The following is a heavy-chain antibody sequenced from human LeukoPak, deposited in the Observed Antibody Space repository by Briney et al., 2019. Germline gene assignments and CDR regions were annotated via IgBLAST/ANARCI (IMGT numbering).Heavy chain of an antibody. CDR3: ARDNPMCSSSTSCPHLNWFDP. V-gene: IGHV3-21*01. Sequence: GGSLRLSCAASGFTFSGYTMNWVRQAPGKGLEWVSSISSSSTYTHYADSVTGRFTISRDNAKNSLYLQMNSLRAEDTAVYYCARDNPMCSSSTSCPHLNWFDPWGQGTLVTVSS. CDR1: GFTFSGYT. CDR2: ISSSSTYT. D-gene: IGHD2-2*01. J-gene: IGHJ5*02.